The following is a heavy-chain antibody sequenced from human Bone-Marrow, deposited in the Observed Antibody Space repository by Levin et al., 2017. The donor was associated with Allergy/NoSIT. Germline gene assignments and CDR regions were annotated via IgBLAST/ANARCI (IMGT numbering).Heavy chain of an antibody. CDR3: ARVGGTENSLRNWFFDL. V-gene: IGHV1-69*06. Sequence: GASVKVSCEASGGNFRHFSIAWLRQAPGQGLEWMGGIIVMVGTSNYAQRFQDRITITADKSTNTAYLELRSLTSDDTGVYFCARVGGTENSLRNWFFDLWGRGTLVTVTS. CDR2: IIVMVGTS. J-gene: IGHJ2*01. CDR1: GGNFRHFS. D-gene: IGHD1-1*01.